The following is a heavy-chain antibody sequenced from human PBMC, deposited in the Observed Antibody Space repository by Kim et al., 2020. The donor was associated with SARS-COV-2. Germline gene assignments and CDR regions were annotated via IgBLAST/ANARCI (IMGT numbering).Heavy chain of an antibody. Sequence: SETLSLTCAVYGGSFSGYYWSWIRQPPGKGLEWIGEINHSGSTNYNPSLKSRVTISVDTSKNQFSLKLSSVTAADTAVYYCAREGGHYDFWSGYPRRWFDPCGQGTLVTVSS. CDR3: AREGGHYDFWSGYPRRWFDP. CDR1: GGSFSGYY. J-gene: IGHJ5*02. CDR2: INHSGST. V-gene: IGHV4-34*01. D-gene: IGHD3-3*01.